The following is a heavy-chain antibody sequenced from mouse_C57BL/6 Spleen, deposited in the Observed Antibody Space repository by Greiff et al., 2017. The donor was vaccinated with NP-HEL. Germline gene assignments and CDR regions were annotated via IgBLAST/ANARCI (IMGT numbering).Heavy chain of an antibody. V-gene: IGHV1-69*01. CDR2: IDPSDSYT. Sequence: VQLQQPGAELVMPGASVKLSCKASGYTFTSYWMHWVKQRPGQGLEWIGEIDPSDSYTNYNQKFKGKSTLTVDKSSSTAYMQLSSLTSEDSAVYYCARTGIYYGSRDYFDYWGQGTTLTVSS. J-gene: IGHJ2*01. CDR1: GYTFTSYW. CDR3: ARTGIYYGSRDYFDY. D-gene: IGHD1-1*01.